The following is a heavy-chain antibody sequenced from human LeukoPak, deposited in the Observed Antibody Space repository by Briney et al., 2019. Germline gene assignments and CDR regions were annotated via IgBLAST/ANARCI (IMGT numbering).Heavy chain of an antibody. CDR2: ISRGGDTT. Sequence: PGASLRLSCAVSGFTFDSYAMSWVRQAPGKGLEGVSVISRGGDTTYYADSVKGRFTISRDNSKNTVYLQMNSLRAEDTAVYYCAKETGPFSYWGQGTLVTVSS. CDR1: GFTFDSYA. J-gene: IGHJ4*02. D-gene: IGHD7-27*01. CDR3: AKETGPFSY. V-gene: IGHV3-23*01.